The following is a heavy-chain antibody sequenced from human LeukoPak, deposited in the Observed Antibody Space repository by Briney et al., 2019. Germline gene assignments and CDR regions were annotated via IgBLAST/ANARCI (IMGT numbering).Heavy chain of an antibody. CDR2: ISSSGRTI. V-gene: IGHV3-11*01. D-gene: IGHD5-12*01. CDR3: ARGVGATRNYYYYGMDV. Sequence: PGGSLRPSCAASGFTFSDYYMSWIRQAPGKGLEWVSYISSSGRTIYYADSVKGRFTISRDNAKNSLYLQMNSLRAEDTAVYYCARGVGATRNYYYYGMDVWGQGTTVTVSS. J-gene: IGHJ6*02. CDR1: GFTFSDYY.